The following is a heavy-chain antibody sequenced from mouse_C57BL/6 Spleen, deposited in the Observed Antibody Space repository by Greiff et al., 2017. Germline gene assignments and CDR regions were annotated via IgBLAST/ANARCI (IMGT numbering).Heavy chain of an antibody. D-gene: IGHD1-1*01. CDR3: ARFYCSTLAY. Sequence: QVQLQQSGAELMKPGASVKLSCQATGYTFTGYWIEWVKQRPGHGLEWIGEILPGSGSTNYNEKFKGKATFTADTSSNTAYMQLSSLTTEESAIYYCARFYCSTLAYWGQGTLVTVSA. J-gene: IGHJ3*01. CDR2: ILPGSGST. V-gene: IGHV1-9*01. CDR1: GYTFTGYW.